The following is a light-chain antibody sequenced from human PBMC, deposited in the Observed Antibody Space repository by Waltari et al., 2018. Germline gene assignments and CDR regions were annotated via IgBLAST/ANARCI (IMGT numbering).Light chain of an antibody. CDR2: AAS. Sequence: IQPTHSLSALSSSVQNNVTITCRASQTISSYLNWYQQKPGKAPNILIYAASSLQSGVPSRFSGSGSGTDFTLTITTLQHEDFVTYYCQESYSFPRTFGQGTKVEIK. CDR3: QESYSFPRT. V-gene: IGKV1-39*01. CDR1: QTISSY. J-gene: IGKJ1*01.